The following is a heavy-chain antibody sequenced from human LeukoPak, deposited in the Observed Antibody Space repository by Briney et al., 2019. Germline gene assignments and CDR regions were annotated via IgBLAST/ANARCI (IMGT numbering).Heavy chain of an antibody. D-gene: IGHD2-2*01. CDR1: GFTFSSYG. V-gene: IGHV3-30*02. J-gene: IGHJ3*02. Sequence: PGGSLRLSCAASGFTFSSYGMHWVRQAPGKGLEWVAFIRYDGSNKYYADSVKGRFTISRDNSKNTLYLQMNSLRAEDTAVYYCANIGYCSSTSCRDAFDIWGQGTMVTVSS. CDR2: IRYDGSNK. CDR3: ANIGYCSSTSCRDAFDI.